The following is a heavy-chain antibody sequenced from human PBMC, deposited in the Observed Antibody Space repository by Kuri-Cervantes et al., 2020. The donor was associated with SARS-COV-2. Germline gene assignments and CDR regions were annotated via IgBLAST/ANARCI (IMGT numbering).Heavy chain of an antibody. V-gene: IGHV1-18*01. J-gene: IGHJ3*02. D-gene: IGHD5-24*01. CDR3: ARDLGDGYNFAGDAFDI. CDR2: ISAYNGNT. CDR1: GYTFTSYG. Sequence: ASVKVSCKASGYTFTSYGISWVRQAPGQGLEWMGWISAYNGNTNYAQKLQGRVTITTDESTSTAYMELSSLRSEDTAVYYCARDLGDGYNFAGDAFDIWGQGTMVTVSS.